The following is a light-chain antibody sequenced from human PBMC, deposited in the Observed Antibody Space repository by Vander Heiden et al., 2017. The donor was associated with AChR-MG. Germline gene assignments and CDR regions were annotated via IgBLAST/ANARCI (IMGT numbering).Light chain of an antibody. J-gene: IGKJ4*02. CDR3: QQYNRFPLT. CDR2: DSV. Sequence: DIEMTQSPSSLSASVGDSVTINCRASQDIKNYLNWYQQKPGKAPKLLIQDSVNLKPGVPSRFSGSGSGTGFSLTISSLQPEDFATYYCQQYNRFPLTFGGGTKVEIK. V-gene: IGKV1-33*01. CDR1: QDIKNY.